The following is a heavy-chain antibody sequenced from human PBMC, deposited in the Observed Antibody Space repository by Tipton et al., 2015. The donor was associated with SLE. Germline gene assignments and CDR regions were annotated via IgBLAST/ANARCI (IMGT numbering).Heavy chain of an antibody. D-gene: IGHD6-19*01. V-gene: IGHV4-59*01. CDR1: GDSISNYY. CDR2: IYSSGST. CDR3: ARDAAVAGHFDY. J-gene: IGHJ4*02. Sequence: TLSLTCTVSGDSISNYYWSWIRQPPGKGLEWIGHIYSSGSTNYNPSLNNRVTISVDRSNNQFSLKLSSVTPADTAVYYCARDAAVAGHFDYWGQGKLVTVSS.